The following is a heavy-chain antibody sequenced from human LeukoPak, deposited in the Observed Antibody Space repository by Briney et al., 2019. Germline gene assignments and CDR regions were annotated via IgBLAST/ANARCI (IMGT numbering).Heavy chain of an antibody. CDR3: AKDRYSYASEYSDS. Sequence: PGGSLRLSCAASGFTFSSYGMHWVRQAPGKGLDWVAVISSDGSKKYYADSVKGRFTISRDNSKNTLSLQVSSLRTEDTAVYYCAKDRYSYASEYSDSWGQGTLVTVSS. V-gene: IGHV3-30*18. D-gene: IGHD5-18*01. J-gene: IGHJ4*02. CDR2: ISSDGSKK. CDR1: GFTFSSYG.